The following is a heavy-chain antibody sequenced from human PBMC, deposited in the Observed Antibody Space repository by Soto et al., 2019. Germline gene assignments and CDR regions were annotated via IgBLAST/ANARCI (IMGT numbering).Heavy chain of an antibody. V-gene: IGHV3-30*04. CDR2: LSYDVRNK. Sequence: QVHLVESGGGVVQPGRSLRLSCAASGFTFSDYSMHWVRQAPGKGLEWVAVLSYDVRNKYYADSVQGRFTISRDNSKNTLYLQMNSLRAEDTAVYYCAREQVTGYYIVIGYWGQGTLFTVSS. D-gene: IGHD3-9*01. J-gene: IGHJ4*02. CDR3: AREQVTGYYIVIGY. CDR1: GFTFSDYS.